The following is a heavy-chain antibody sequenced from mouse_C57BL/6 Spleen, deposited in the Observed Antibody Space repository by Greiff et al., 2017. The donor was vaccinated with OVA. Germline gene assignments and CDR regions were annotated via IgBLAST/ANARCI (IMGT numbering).Heavy chain of an antibody. Sequence: EVQLVESGGDLVKPGGSLKLSCAASGFTFSSYGMSWVRQTPDKRLEWVATISSGGSYTYYPDSVKGRFTISRDNAKNTLYLQMSSLKSEDTAMYYCARAHYGFDYWGQGTTLTVSS. V-gene: IGHV5-6*01. CDR1: GFTFSSYG. J-gene: IGHJ2*01. CDR2: ISSGGSYT. CDR3: ARAHYGFDY. D-gene: IGHD1-1*01.